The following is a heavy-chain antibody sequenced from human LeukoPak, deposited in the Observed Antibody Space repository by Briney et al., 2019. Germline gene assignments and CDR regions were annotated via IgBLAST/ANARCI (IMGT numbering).Heavy chain of an antibody. D-gene: IGHD6-19*01. CDR3: AKCVTGWPNWFDS. CDR2: IRTSGDNT. V-gene: IGHV3-23*01. J-gene: IGHJ5*01. Sequence: GGSPRLSCAASGFTFSNYAMSWVRQAPGKGLEWVSTIRTSGDNTYYADSVKGRFTISRDNSKNTLYLQMISLRAEDTALYYCAKCVTGWPNWFDSWGQGTLVTVSS. CDR1: GFTFSNYA.